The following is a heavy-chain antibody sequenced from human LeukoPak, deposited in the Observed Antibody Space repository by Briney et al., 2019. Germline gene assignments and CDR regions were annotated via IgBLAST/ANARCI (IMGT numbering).Heavy chain of an antibody. Sequence: PSESLSLTCIVSGGSLNSSYWRWIRHPPGKGLEWMGYILHSGSPNYNPPLKTRAPISVDKPKAHSSLKLGSATVAHTPVYSCASHDPGCFDTWGQGTLVTVS. CDR3: ASHDPGCFDT. V-gene: IGHV4-59*08. D-gene: IGHD2-8*01. CDR2: ILHSGSP. CDR1: GGSLNSSY. J-gene: IGHJ5*02.